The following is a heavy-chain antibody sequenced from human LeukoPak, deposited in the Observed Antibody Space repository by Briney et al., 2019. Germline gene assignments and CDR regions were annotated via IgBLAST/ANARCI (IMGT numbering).Heavy chain of an antibody. Sequence: SETLSLTCTVSAGSISIYYWSWIRRPPGKGLEWIGSIYYTGSTNYNPSLESRVIMSVDTSKNQFSLKLSSLTAADTAVYFCARGPHYYSYYGLDVWGQGTTVTVSS. V-gene: IGHV4-59*01. CDR1: AGSISIYY. CDR2: IYYTGST. CDR3: ARGPHYYSYYGLDV. J-gene: IGHJ6*02.